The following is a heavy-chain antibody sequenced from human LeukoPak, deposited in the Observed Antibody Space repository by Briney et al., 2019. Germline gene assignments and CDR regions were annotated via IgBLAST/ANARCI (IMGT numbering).Heavy chain of an antibody. V-gene: IGHV4-39*07. CDR2: IYYSGST. J-gene: IGHJ4*02. CDR3: ARLAVAGTFDY. D-gene: IGHD6-19*01. Sequence: SETLSLTCTVSGGSISSSSYYWGWIRQPPGKGLGWIGSIYYSGSTYYNPSLKSRVTISVDTSKNQFSLKLSSVTAADTAVYYCARLAVAGTFDYWGQGTLVTVSS. CDR1: GGSISSSSYY.